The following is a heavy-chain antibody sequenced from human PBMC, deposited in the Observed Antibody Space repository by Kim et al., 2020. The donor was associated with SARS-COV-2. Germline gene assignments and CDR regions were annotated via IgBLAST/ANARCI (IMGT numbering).Heavy chain of an antibody. J-gene: IGHJ6*02. D-gene: IGHD3-9*01. Sequence: GGSLRLSCAASGFTFSSYWMHWVRQAPGKGLVWVSRINSDGSSTSYADSVKGRFTISRDNAKNTLYLQMNSLRAEDTAVYYCARDEATYYDILTGIPSYYYYGMDVWGQGTTVTVSS. V-gene: IGHV3-74*01. CDR2: INSDGSST. CDR1: GFTFSSYW. CDR3: ARDEATYYDILTGIPSYYYYGMDV.